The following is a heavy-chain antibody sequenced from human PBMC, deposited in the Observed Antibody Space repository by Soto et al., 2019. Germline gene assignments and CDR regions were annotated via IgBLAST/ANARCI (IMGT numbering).Heavy chain of an antibody. V-gene: IGHV3-7*03. CDR2: IKQDETEK. D-gene: IGHD3-22*01. J-gene: IGHJ4*02. CDR1: GFTFSSYW. CDR3: ARGDYFDRRFDY. Sequence: LRLSCAASGFTFSSYWMNWVRQAPGRGLEWVADIKQDETEKYYVDSVKGRFTISRDNAKNSLCLQMDSLRAEDTAVYYCARGDYFDRRFDYWGQGTLVTVSS.